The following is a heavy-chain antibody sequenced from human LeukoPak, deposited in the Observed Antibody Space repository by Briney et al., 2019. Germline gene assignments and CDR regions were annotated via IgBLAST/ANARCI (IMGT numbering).Heavy chain of an antibody. J-gene: IGHJ3*02. CDR1: GFTFSSYW. CDR2: IKQDGSEK. CDR3: ARDLAYCGGDCYWGYWSVHDAFDI. Sequence: PGGSLRLSCAASGFTFSSYWMSWVRQAPGKGLEWVANIKQDGSEKYYVDSVKGRFTISRDNAKNSLYLQMNSLRAEDTAVYYCARDLAYCGGDCYWGYWSVHDAFDIWGQGTMVTVPS. D-gene: IGHD2-21*02. V-gene: IGHV3-7*01.